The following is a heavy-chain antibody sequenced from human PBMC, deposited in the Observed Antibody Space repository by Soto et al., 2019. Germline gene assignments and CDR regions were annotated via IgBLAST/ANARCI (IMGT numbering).Heavy chain of an antibody. Sequence: QVQLVESGGGVVQPGRSLRLSCAASGFTFSTYGMHWVRQPPGKGLEWVAVISSDGKSEHYADPVKGRFSISRDNSKSTLSLQMNSLRVEDTAVYYCAKTITTYSGDSRGRGALVDYWGQGTLVTVSP. CDR2: ISSDGKSE. V-gene: IGHV3-30*18. J-gene: IGHJ4*02. CDR3: AKTITTYSGDSRGRGALVDY. CDR1: GFTFSTYG. D-gene: IGHD3-22*01.